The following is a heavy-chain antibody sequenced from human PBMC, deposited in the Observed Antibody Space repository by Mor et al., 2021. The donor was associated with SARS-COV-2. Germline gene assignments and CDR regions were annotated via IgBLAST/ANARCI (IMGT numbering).Heavy chain of an antibody. CDR3: ARQYYDYVWGSQSYYFDY. CDR2: IYYSGST. D-gene: IGHD3-16*01. J-gene: IGHJ4*02. V-gene: IGHV4-39*01. Sequence: IYYSGSTYYNPSLKSRVTISVDTSKNQFSLKLSSVTAADTAVYYCARQYYDYVWGSQSYYFDYWGQ.